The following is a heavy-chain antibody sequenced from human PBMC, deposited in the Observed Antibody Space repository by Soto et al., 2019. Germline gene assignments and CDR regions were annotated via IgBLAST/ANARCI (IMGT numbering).Heavy chain of an antibody. CDR3: AGGRPGVPTNYYYYYGMDV. CDR2: IYYSGST. D-gene: IGHD2-2*01. J-gene: IGHJ6*02. Sequence: SETLSLTCTVSGGSISSYYWSWIRQPPGKGLEWIGYIYYSGSTNYNPSLKSRVTISVDTSKNQFSLKLSSVTAAGTAVYYCAGGRPGVPTNYYYYYGMDVWGQGTTVTVSS. CDR1: GGSISSYY. V-gene: IGHV4-59*01.